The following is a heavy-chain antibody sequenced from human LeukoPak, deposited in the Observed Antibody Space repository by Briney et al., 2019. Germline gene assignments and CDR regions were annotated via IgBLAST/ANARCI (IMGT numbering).Heavy chain of an antibody. CDR2: ISYDGSNK. Sequence: GGSLRLSCAASGFTFSSYGMHWVRQAPGKGLEWVAVISYDGSNKYYADSVKGRFTISRDNSKNTLYLQMSSLRAEDTAVYYCAKDLGPPDYWGQGTLVTVSS. D-gene: IGHD3-10*01. CDR3: AKDLGPPDY. J-gene: IGHJ4*02. V-gene: IGHV3-30*18. CDR1: GFTFSSYG.